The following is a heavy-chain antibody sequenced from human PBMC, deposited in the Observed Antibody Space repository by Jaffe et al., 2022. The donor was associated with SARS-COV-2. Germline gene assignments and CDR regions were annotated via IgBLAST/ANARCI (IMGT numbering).Heavy chain of an antibody. J-gene: IGHJ4*02. Sequence: EVQLVESGGGLVQPGGSLRLSCAASGFTFGSYAMTWVRQAPGKGLEWVSTISGGGEDTYYADSVKGRFTISRDNSKDTLYLQVKSLRAEDTAVYYCAKGDGSGSYTDYWGQGTLVTVSS. CDR2: ISGGGEDT. V-gene: IGHV3-23*04. CDR3: AKGDGSGSYTDY. D-gene: IGHD3-10*01. CDR1: GFTFGSYA.